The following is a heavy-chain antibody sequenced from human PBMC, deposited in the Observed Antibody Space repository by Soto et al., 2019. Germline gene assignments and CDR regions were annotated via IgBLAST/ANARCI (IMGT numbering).Heavy chain of an antibody. J-gene: IGHJ4*02. Sequence: LSLTCTVSGGSISSYYWSWIRQPPGKGLEWIGYIYYSGSTNYNPSLKSRVTISVDTSKNQFSLKLSSVTAADTAVYYCARAVPAAMGLDYWGQGTLVTVSS. V-gene: IGHV4-59*08. D-gene: IGHD2-2*01. CDR2: IYYSGST. CDR3: ARAVPAAMGLDY. CDR1: GGSISSYY.